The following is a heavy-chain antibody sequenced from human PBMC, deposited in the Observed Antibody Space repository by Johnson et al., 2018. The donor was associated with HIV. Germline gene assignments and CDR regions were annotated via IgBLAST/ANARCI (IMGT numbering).Heavy chain of an antibody. D-gene: IGHD6-19*01. V-gene: IGHV3-66*03. CDR3: ARDSGSGWGGDAFDF. J-gene: IGHJ3*01. CDR1: GFTVSSNY. CDR2: IYSGGST. Sequence: VQLVESGGGLIQPGGSLRLSCAASGFTVSSNYMSWVRQAPGKGLEWVSVIYSGGSTYYADSVKGRFTISRDNSKNTLYLQMYSLRPEDTAVYYCARDSGSGWGGDAFDFWGQGTTVTVSS.